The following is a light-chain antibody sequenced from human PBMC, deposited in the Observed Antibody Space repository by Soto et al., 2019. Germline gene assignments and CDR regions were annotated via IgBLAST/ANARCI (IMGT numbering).Light chain of an antibody. CDR3: AAWDDSLSGRGV. J-gene: IGLJ1*01. V-gene: IGLV1-47*01. Sequence: QLELTQPPSASGTPGQRVTISCSGSSSNIGSNYVYWYQQLPGTAPKLLIYRNNQRPSGVPARFSGSKSGTSASLAISGLRSADEADYYCAAWDDSLSGRGVFGTGTKLTVL. CDR2: RNN. CDR1: SSNIGSNY.